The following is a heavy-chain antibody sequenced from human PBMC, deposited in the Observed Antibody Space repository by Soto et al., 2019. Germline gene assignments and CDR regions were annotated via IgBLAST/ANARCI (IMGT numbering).Heavy chain of an antibody. CDR3: ARVPHTKSRAAAMVPVYYYYKDV. Sequence: SVKVSCKASGGTFSSYAISWVRQAPGQGLEWMGGIIPIFGTANYAQKFQGRVTMTTDTSTSTAYMELRSLRSDDTAVYYCARVPHTKSRAAAMVPVYYYYKDVWGKGTTVTVSS. CDR2: IIPIFGTA. V-gene: IGHV1-69*05. J-gene: IGHJ6*03. D-gene: IGHD2-2*01. CDR1: GGTFSSYA.